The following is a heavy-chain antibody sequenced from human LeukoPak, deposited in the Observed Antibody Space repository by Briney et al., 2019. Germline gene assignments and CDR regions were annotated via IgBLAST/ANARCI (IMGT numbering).Heavy chain of an antibody. CDR3: AKFRAPYSSGYPTLDY. Sequence: PGGSLRLSCAASGFTFSSYGMSWVRQAPGKGLEWVSAISGSGGSTYYADSVKGRFTISRDNSKNTLYLQMNSLRAEDTAVYYCAKFRAPYSSGYPTLDYWGQGTLVTVSS. D-gene: IGHD3-22*01. J-gene: IGHJ4*02. V-gene: IGHV3-23*01. CDR2: ISGSGGST. CDR1: GFTFSSYG.